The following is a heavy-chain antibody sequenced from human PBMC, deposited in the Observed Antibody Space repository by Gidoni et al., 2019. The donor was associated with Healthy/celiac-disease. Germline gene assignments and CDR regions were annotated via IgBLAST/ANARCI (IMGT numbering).Heavy chain of an antibody. D-gene: IGHD3-10*01. CDR1: GGSISSYY. CDR3: ARGLPLYYGSGSSFDY. CDR2: IYYSGST. V-gene: IGHV4-59*01. J-gene: IGHJ4*02. Sequence: QVQLQESGPGLVKPSETLSLTCTVSGGSISSYYWSWIRQPPGKGLEWIGYIYYSGSTNYNPSLKSRVTISVDTSKNQFSLKLSSVTAADTAVYYCARGLPLYYGSGSSFDYWGQGTLVTVSS.